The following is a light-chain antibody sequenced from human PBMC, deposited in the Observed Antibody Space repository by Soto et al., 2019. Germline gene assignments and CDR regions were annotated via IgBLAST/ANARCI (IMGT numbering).Light chain of an antibody. CDR3: QQYYSYPLT. Sequence: DIQMTQSPSTLSASVGDRVTITCRASQSISVWLAWYQQKAGKAPKLLIYAASTLQSGVPSRFSGSGSGTDFTLTISCLQSEDFATYYCQQYYSYPLTFGGGTKVDI. CDR1: QSISVW. V-gene: IGKV1-5*01. J-gene: IGKJ4*01. CDR2: AAS.